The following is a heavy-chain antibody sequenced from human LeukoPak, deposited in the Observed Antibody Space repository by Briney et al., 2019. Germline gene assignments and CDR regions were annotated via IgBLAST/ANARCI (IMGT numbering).Heavy chain of an antibody. J-gene: IGHJ4*02. CDR2: ISGSGGST. V-gene: IGHV3-23*01. CDR1: GFIVSSNH. Sequence: GGSLRLSCAASGFIVSSNHMSWVRQAPGKGLEWVSGISGSGGSTNYADSVKGRFTVSRDNSKNTLYLQMNSLRAEDTAVYYCAKGSSNVNLDFDYWGQGTLVTVSS. D-gene: IGHD6-13*01. CDR3: AKGSSNVNLDFDY.